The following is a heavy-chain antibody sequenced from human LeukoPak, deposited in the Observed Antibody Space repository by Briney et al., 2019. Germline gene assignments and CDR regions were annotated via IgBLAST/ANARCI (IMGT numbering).Heavy chain of an antibody. CDR2: ITGSGGSA. D-gene: IGHD6-19*01. CDR3: AKDLYSSGWSSSLDY. CDR1: GLTFSSHA. Sequence: QSGGSLRLSCAASGLTFSSHAMSWVRQAPGKGLEWVSLITGSGGSAYYADSVKGRFTISRDNSRNTLSLQMNSLRAEDTAVYYCAKDLYSSGWSSSLDYWGQGTLVTVSS. V-gene: IGHV3-23*01. J-gene: IGHJ4*02.